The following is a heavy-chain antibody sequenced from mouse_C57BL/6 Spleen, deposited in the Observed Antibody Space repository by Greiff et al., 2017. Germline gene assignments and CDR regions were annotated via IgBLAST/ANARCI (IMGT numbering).Heavy chain of an antibody. CDR3: AGTVVAGARDY. CDR1: GYTFTSYW. D-gene: IGHD1-1*01. J-gene: IGHJ4*01. V-gene: IGHV1-55*01. CDR2: LYPGSGST. Sequence: QVQLQQPGAELVKPGASVTMSCKASGYTFTSYWITWVKQRPGQGLEWIGALYPGSGSTNYNEKFKSKATLTVDTASSPAYMQLSSLTSEDSAVYYCAGTVVAGARDYGGQGTSVTVSS.